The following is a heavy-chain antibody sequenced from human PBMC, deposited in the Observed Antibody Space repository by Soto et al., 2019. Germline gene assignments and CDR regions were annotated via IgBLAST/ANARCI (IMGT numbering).Heavy chain of an antibody. CDR2: IRSGSEYI. CDR3: ATDGAAGSVMEV. D-gene: IGHD6-13*01. V-gene: IGHV3-21*01. Sequence: EMQLVESGGGLVKPGGSLRLSCAASGFTFSTYGMNWVRQAPGKGLEGVSSIRSGSEYIYYADSLKGRLTISRDNARNSLYLQLNSLRAADTAVYYCATDGAAGSVMEVWGQGTTVTVSS. J-gene: IGHJ6*02. CDR1: GFTFSTYG.